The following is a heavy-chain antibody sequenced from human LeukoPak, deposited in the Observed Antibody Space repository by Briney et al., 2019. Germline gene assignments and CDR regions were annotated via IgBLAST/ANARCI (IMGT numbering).Heavy chain of an antibody. D-gene: IGHD3-22*01. V-gene: IGHV3-30-3*01. CDR3: ARGSNYYDSSGYRYYFDY. CDR2: ISYDGSNK. J-gene: IGHJ4*02. Sequence: GGSLRLSCAASGFTFSSYAMHWVRPAPGKGLKWVAVISYDGSNKYYADSVKGRFTISRDNSKNTLYLQMNSLRAEDTAVYYCARGSNYYDSSGYRYYFDYWGQGTLVTVSS. CDR1: GFTFSSYA.